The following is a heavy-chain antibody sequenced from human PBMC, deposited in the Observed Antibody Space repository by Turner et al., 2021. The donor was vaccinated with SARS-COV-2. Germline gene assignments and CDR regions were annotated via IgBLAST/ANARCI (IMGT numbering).Heavy chain of an antibody. V-gene: IGHV4-39*01. J-gene: IGHJ6*02. D-gene: IGHD1-26*01. CDR2: NYYSGST. CDR1: GRDTSISSYS. Sequence: QLLLQESGPGLAKPLDTLSLTFTILGRDTSISSYSWCWIRHPPGKGLVWIGSNYYSGSTYYNPSLKSRVTISVDTSKNQFSLKLSSVTAADTAVYYCAGEVVVLTTTHYGMDVWGQGTTVTVSS. CDR3: AGEVVVLTTTHYGMDV.